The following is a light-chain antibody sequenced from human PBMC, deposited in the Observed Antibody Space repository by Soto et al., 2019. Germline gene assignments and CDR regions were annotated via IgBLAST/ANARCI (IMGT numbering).Light chain of an antibody. CDR1: QSVSSTY. CDR2: GAS. Sequence: EIVLTQSPGTLSLSPGERATLSCRASQSVSSTYLAWYQQKPGQAPRLLIYGASSRATGIPDRFSGSGSRTDFTLTVSRLEPEDFAVYYCQHYGSSMFTFGQGTKVEIK. J-gene: IGKJ2*01. CDR3: QHYGSSMFT. V-gene: IGKV3-20*01.